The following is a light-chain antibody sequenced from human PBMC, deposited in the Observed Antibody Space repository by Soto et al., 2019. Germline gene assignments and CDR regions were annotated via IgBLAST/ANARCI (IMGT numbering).Light chain of an antibody. CDR1: QSLTQPNGHNY. Sequence: EIVLTQSPVSLAVTPGEPASISCRSSQSLTQPNGHNYLDWFLQKPGQSPQLLVYLASNRSSGVPDRFSGSGSGTDFTLTISCLQSEDFATYYCQQYYSYPYTFGQGTKLEIK. CDR2: LAS. V-gene: IGKV2-28*01. J-gene: IGKJ2*01. CDR3: QQYYSYPYT.